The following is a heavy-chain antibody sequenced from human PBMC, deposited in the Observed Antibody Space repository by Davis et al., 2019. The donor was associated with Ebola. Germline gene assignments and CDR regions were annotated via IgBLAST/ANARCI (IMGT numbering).Heavy chain of an antibody. CDR1: GYPISSDYY. CDR3: ARDSYALYYFDY. V-gene: IGHV4-38-2*02. D-gene: IGHD2-2*01. CDR2: IYRSGYT. Sequence: MPSETLSLTCSVSGYPISSDYYWAWIRQSPGKGLEWIASIYRSGYTYYSPSLRDRISVSVDKSKNQFSLKLRSVTAADTAIYYCARDSYALYYFDYWGQGTLVAVSS. J-gene: IGHJ4*02.